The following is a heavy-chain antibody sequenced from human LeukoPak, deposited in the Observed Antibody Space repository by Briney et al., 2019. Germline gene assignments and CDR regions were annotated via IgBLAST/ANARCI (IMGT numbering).Heavy chain of an antibody. V-gene: IGHV3-30-3*01. CDR2: ISYDGSNK. CDR1: GFTFSSYA. D-gene: IGHD1-20*01. J-gene: IGHJ4*02. Sequence: GRSLRLSCAASGFTFSSYAMHWVRQAPGKGLEWVAVISYDGSNKYYADSVKGRFTISRDNSKNTLYLQMNSLRAEDTAVYYCAKDFGITGALYDYWGQGTLGTVSS. CDR3: AKDFGITGALYDY.